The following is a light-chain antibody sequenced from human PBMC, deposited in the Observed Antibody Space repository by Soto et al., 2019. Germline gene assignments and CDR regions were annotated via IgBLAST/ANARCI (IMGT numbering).Light chain of an antibody. J-gene: IGKJ1*01. Sequence: DIPMTQSPSTLSASAGDRVTITCRASQSISTWLAWYQQKAGKAPKLLIYKASSSQSGVPSRFSGSGSGTEFTLTINSLQPDDFATYYCQQYSTYPRAFGQGTKVEIK. CDR3: QQYSTYPRA. CDR2: KAS. CDR1: QSISTW. V-gene: IGKV1-5*03.